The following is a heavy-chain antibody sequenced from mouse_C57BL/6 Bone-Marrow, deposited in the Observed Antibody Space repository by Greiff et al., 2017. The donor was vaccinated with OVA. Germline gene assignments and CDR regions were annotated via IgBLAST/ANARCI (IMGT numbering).Heavy chain of an antibody. V-gene: IGHV5-17*01. J-gene: IGHJ2*01. Sequence: EVKLMESGGGLVKPGGSLKLSCAASGFTFSDYGMHWVRPAPEKGLEWVAYISSGSSTSYYADTVKGRFTISRDNAKNTLFLQMTILRSEDTAMYYCAREDWDAYFDYWGQGTTLTVSS. D-gene: IGHD4-1*01. CDR1: GFTFSDYG. CDR3: AREDWDAYFDY. CDR2: ISSGSSTS.